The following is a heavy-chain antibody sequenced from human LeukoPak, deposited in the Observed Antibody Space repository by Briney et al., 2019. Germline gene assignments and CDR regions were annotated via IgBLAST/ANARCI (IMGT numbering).Heavy chain of an antibody. CDR2: IKQDGSQK. J-gene: IGHJ4*02. V-gene: IGHV3-7*01. Sequence: GGSLRLSCAASGFTFSNYWMTWVRQAPGKGLEWVANIKQDGSQKYYADSVKGRLTISRDNAKNPLFLQMNSLRAEDTAVYYCARIGYSSSSLVYWGQGTLVTASS. CDR3: ARIGYSSSSLVY. D-gene: IGHD6-13*01. CDR1: GFTFSNYW.